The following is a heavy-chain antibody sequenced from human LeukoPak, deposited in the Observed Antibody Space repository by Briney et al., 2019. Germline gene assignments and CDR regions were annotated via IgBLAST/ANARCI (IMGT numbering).Heavy chain of an antibody. CDR2: INPSGGST. D-gene: IGHD6-19*01. CDR3: ARDFEVLAVAGTLNYFDY. Sequence: ASVKVSCKASGYTFTSYYMHWVRQAPGQGLERMGIINPSGGSTSYAQKFQGRVTMTRDMSTSTVYMELSSLRSEDTAVYYCARDFEVLAVAGTLNYFDYWGQGTLVTVSS. J-gene: IGHJ4*02. V-gene: IGHV1-46*01. CDR1: GYTFTSYY.